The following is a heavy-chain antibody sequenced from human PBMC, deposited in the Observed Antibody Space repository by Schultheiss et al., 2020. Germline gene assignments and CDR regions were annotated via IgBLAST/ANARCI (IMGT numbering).Heavy chain of an antibody. CDR1: GYTFTDYW. Sequence: GESLKISCQGSGYTFTDYWIDWVRQMPGKGLEWMGTIYPGDSDTRYSPSFRGQVTISVDRSITTAYLQLRSLKASDTAMYYCARRGVRIWDAMDVWGQGTTVTVSS. CDR2: IYPGDSDT. J-gene: IGHJ6*02. CDR3: ARRGVRIWDAMDV. V-gene: IGHV5-51*01. D-gene: IGHD3-10*02.